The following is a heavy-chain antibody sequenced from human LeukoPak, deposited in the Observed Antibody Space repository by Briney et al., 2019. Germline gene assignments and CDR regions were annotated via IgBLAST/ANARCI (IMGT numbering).Heavy chain of an antibody. J-gene: IGHJ6*04. CDR3: VREDRGRLSSSISV. V-gene: IGHV4-4*02. Sequence: SETLSLTCAVSGGSINIDNWWSWVRQPPGKGLEWIGEIYHSGSTNYNPSLKSRVTISVDKSKNHFSLNLSSVTAADTAVYYCVREDRGRLSSSISVWGKGTAVIVSS. D-gene: IGHD2-2*01. CDR1: GGSINIDNW. CDR2: IYHSGST.